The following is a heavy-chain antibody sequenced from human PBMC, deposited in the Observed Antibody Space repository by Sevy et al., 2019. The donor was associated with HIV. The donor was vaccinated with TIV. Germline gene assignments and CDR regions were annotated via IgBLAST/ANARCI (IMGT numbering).Heavy chain of an antibody. V-gene: IGHV1-18*04. Sequence: ASVKVSCRASVSTFSNFGLHWVRQAPGQGLEWLGWISTYNGNTIYAQKLQDRVTMTTDTSTSTAYMDLRSLKSDDTAMYYCARDSRPYYYDSSGYLDAFDIWGQGTMVTVSS. J-gene: IGHJ3*02. CDR3: ARDSRPYYYDSSGYLDAFDI. D-gene: IGHD3-22*01. CDR2: ISTYNGNT. CDR1: VSTFSNFG.